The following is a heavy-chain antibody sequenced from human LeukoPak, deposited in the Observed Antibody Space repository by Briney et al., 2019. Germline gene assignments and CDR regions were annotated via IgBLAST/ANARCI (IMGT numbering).Heavy chain of an antibody. V-gene: IGHV1-69*02. D-gene: IGHD3-3*01. Sequence: SVKVSCKASGGTFSSYTISWVRQAPGQGLEWMGRIIPIVGIANYAQKFRGRVTITADKSTSTAYMELSSLRSEDTAVYYCARIHDFWRNRFDPWGQGTLVTVSS. CDR3: ARIHDFWRNRFDP. J-gene: IGHJ5*01. CDR2: IIPIVGIA. CDR1: GGTFSSYT.